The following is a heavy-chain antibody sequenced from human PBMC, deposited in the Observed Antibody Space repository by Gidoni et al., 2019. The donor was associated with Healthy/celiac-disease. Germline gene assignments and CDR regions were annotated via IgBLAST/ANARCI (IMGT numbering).Heavy chain of an antibody. D-gene: IGHD3-22*01. V-gene: IGHV4-39*07. J-gene: IGHJ5*02. CDR3: AGSMIVARNWFDP. Sequence: QLQLQESGPGLVKPSETLSLTCTVSGGSISSSSYYWGWIRQPPGKGLEWIGSIYYSGSTYYNPSLKSRVTISVDTSKNQFSLKLSSVTAADTAVYYCAGSMIVARNWFDPWGQGTLVTVSS. CDR1: GGSISSSSYY. CDR2: IYYSGST.